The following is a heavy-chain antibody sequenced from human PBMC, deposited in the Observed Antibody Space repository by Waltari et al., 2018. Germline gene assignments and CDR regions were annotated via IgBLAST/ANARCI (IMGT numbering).Heavy chain of an antibody. D-gene: IGHD2-15*01. CDR3: VRPPHCRGATCTAL. CDR2: VLSNGNT. J-gene: IGHJ4*02. V-gene: IGHV4-39*01. CDR1: GASVSRNSYY. Sequence: QLQESGPGRVKPSESLSPTFTVSGASVSRNSYYWGWIRQSPGTGLEWIGSVLSNGNTYYNPSLKSRVTISVDTSRNQFFLMLTSVTAADTAVYFCVRPPHCRGATCTALWGQGTLVSVSS.